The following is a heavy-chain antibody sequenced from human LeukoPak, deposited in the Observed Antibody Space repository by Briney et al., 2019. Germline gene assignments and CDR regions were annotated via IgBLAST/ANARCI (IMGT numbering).Heavy chain of an antibody. V-gene: IGHV1-18*01. Sequence: ASVKVSCKASGYRFTSYGITWVRQAPGQGLEWMGWISGYNGNTNYAQKLQGRVTMTTDTSTSTAYMELRSLRSDDTAVYYCAREGLYYYGMDVWGQGTTVTVSS. J-gene: IGHJ6*02. CDR2: ISGYNGNT. CDR3: AREGLYYYGMDV. CDR1: GYRFTSYG. D-gene: IGHD3/OR15-3a*01.